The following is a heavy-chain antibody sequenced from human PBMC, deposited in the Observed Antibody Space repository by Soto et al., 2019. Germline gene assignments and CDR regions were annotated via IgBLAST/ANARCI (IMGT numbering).Heavy chain of an antibody. CDR1: GDSMRGFY. J-gene: IGHJ4*02. Sequence: SETLSLTCTVYGDSMRGFYWSWIRQPPGKGLEWIGNIYYSGSTNYNPSRKSRVTMSVDMSRNQVSLKLSSVTAADTAVYYCTRVGGYYGDYPNFDYWGQGALVTVSS. CDR3: TRVGGYYGDYPNFDY. V-gene: IGHV4-59*01. D-gene: IGHD4-17*01. CDR2: IYYSGST.